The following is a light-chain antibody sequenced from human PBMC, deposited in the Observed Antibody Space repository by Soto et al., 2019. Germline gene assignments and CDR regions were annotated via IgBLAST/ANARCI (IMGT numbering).Light chain of an antibody. CDR1: SSNIGSNT. CDR2: SNN. CDR3: AAWDDSLNGYV. J-gene: IGLJ1*01. V-gene: IGLV1-44*01. Sequence: QSVLTQPPSASGTPGQSVTISCSGSSSNIGSNTVNWYQQLPGTAPKLLIYSNNQRPSGVPDRFSGSKSGTSASLAISGLQYEDEADYYCAAWDDSLNGYVFGTGTKLTVL.